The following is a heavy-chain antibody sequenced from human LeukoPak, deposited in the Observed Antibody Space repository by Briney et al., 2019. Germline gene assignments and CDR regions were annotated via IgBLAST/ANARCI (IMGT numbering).Heavy chain of an antibody. Sequence: PGGSLRLSCAASGFTFSGSAIHWVRQASGKGLEWLGRIRSKANSYATAYAASVKGRFTISRDDSKNTAYLQMNSLKTGDTAVYYCTRHGVPDGDSLYYYMDVWGKGTTVTVSS. J-gene: IGHJ6*03. CDR3: TRHGVPDGDSLYYYMDV. CDR1: GFTFSGSA. CDR2: IRSKANSYAT. V-gene: IGHV3-73*01. D-gene: IGHD4-17*01.